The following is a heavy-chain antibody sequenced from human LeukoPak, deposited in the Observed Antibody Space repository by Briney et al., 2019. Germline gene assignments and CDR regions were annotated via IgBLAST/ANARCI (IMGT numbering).Heavy chain of an antibody. CDR2: IIPIFGTA. J-gene: IGHJ6*03. V-gene: IGHV1-69*13. D-gene: IGHD4-11*01. CDR3: ASCNYDDYYYCYMDV. CDR1: GGTFSSYA. Sequence: SVKVSCKASGGTFSSYAISWVRQAPGQGLEWMGGIIPIFGTANYAQKFQGRVTITADESTSTAYMELSSLRSEDTAVYYCASCNYDDYYYCYMDVWGKGTTVTVSS.